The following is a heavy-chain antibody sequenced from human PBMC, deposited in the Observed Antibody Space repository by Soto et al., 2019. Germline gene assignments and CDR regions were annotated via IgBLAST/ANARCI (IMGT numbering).Heavy chain of an antibody. V-gene: IGHV3-23*01. CDR2: ISGSGGST. CDR1: GFTFSSYA. Sequence: PGGSLRLSCAASGFTFSSYAMTWVRQAPGKGLEWVSAISGSGGSTYYADSVKGRFTISRDNSKNTLYLQMNSLRAEGTAVYYCAKGRAAAGIKGWFDPWGQGTLVTVSS. D-gene: IGHD6-13*01. J-gene: IGHJ5*02. CDR3: AKGRAAAGIKGWFDP.